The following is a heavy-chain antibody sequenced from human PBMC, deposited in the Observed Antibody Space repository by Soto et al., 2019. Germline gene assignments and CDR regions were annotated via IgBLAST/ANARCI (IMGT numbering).Heavy chain of an antibody. D-gene: IGHD3-10*01. CDR1: GYTFTSYG. CDR2: ISAYNGNT. J-gene: IGHJ5*02. CDR3: AREWGRWFGELPNWFDP. V-gene: IGHV1-18*01. Sequence: QVQLVQCGAEVKRPGASVKVSCKASGYTFTSYGISWVRQAPGQGLEWMGWISAYNGNTNYAQKLQGRVTMTTDTSTSTAYMELRSLRSDDTAVYYCAREWGRWFGELPNWFDPWGQGTLVTVSS.